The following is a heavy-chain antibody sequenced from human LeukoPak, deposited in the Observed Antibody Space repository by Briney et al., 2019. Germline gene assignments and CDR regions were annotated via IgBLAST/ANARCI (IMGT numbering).Heavy chain of an antibody. D-gene: IGHD2-8*01. CDR2: IRYDGTKT. Sequence: GGSLRLSCTASGFQFSRNGMHWVRQAPGKGLGWVAFIRYDGTKTFYGDSVRGRFTISRDNSKNTLYLEMNSLRHEDTAVYSCARDFDDVNGNFYYIPDFWGQGTLVTVSS. J-gene: IGHJ4*02. CDR3: ARDFDDVNGNFYYIPDF. CDR1: GFQFSRNG. V-gene: IGHV3-30*02.